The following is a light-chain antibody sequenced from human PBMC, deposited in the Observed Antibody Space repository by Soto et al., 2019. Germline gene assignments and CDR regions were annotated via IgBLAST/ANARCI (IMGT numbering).Light chain of an antibody. V-gene: IGKV3-11*01. CDR2: DAS. J-gene: IGKJ5*01. CDR3: QQRSNSPPWIT. CDR1: QSVSIY. Sequence: EVVLTQFPATLSLSPGDRATLSCRASQSVSIYLAWYQQKPGQAPRLLIYDASNRATGIPAKFSGSGSGTDFTLTISSLEPEDSGVYYCQQRSNSPPWITFGQGTRLEIK.